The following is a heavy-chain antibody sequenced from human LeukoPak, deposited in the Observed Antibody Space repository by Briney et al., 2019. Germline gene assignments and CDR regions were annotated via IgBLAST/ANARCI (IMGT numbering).Heavy chain of an antibody. CDR2: ITASGTAM. Sequence: LSLTCTVSGGSISSSSYYWGWIRQPPGKGLEWVSHITASGTAMFYADSVKGHFTVSRDNAKNSLYLQMNSLRDEDTAVYYCASSGSYRFDYWGQGTLVTVSS. CDR1: GGSISSSSYY. D-gene: IGHD1-26*01. J-gene: IGHJ4*02. CDR3: ASSGSYRFDY. V-gene: IGHV3-11*04.